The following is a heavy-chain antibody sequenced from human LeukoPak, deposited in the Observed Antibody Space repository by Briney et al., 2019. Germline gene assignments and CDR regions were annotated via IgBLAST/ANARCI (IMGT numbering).Heavy chain of an antibody. CDR1: GFTLSSYG. CDR2: IGGRDGST. V-gene: IGHV3-23*01. J-gene: IGHJ4*02. Sequence: PGGSLRLSCAASGFTLSSYGMSWVRQAPGKGLEWVSAIGGRDGSTYYADSVKGRFTISRDNSKNTLYVQMNSLRAEDTAVYYCAKGHYYGSASLDYWGQGTLVTVSS. D-gene: IGHD3-10*01. CDR3: AKGHYYGSASLDY.